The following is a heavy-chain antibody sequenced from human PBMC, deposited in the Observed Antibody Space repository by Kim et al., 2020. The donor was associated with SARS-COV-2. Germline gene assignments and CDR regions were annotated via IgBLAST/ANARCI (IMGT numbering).Heavy chain of an antibody. CDR3: ARVDTAMARRGLDY. J-gene: IGHJ4*02. V-gene: IGHV4-30-4*01. CDR1: GGSISSGDYY. CDR2: IYYSGST. Sequence: SETLSLTCTVSGGSISSGDYYWSWIRQPPGKGLEWIGYIYYSGSTYYNPSLKSRVTISVDTSKNQFSLKLSSVTAADTAVYYCARVDTAMARRGLDYWGQGTLVTVSS. D-gene: IGHD5-18*01.